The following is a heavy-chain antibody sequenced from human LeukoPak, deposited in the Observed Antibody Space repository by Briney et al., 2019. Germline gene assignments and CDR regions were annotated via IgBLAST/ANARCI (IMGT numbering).Heavy chain of an antibody. Sequence: GGSLRLSCAASGFTFSDYYMSWIRQAPGKGLEWVSHISGSGSTIHYADSVKGRFTISRDNAKNSLYLQMNSLRAEDTAVYFCASGLSTVTVLFDYWGQGTLVTVSS. V-gene: IGHV3-11*01. J-gene: IGHJ4*02. CDR1: GFTFSDYY. CDR3: ASGLSTVTVLFDY. CDR2: ISGSGSTI. D-gene: IGHD4-17*01.